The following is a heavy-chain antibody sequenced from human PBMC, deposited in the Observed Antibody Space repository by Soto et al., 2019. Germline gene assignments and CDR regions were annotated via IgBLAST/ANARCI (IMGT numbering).Heavy chain of an antibody. D-gene: IGHD1-26*01. J-gene: IGHJ4*02. CDR1: GYSFTSYW. Sequence: GESLKISCKGSGYSFTSYWIGWVRQMPGKGLEWMGVIYPGDSDTRYSPSFQGQVTISADKSISTAYLRWSSLKASDTAMYYCARVVQVMGALPRWYFDYWGQGTLVTVSS. CDR3: ARVVQVMGALPRWYFDY. CDR2: IYPGDSDT. V-gene: IGHV5-51*01.